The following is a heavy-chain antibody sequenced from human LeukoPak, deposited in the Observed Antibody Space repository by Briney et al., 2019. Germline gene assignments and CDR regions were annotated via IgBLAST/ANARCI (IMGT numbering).Heavy chain of an antibody. D-gene: IGHD4-17*01. V-gene: IGHV1-2*02. J-gene: IGHJ3*02. CDR1: GHTFTGYY. CDR2: INPNSGGT. CDR3: ARSDYGDLIVVAFDI. Sequence: ASVKVSCKASGHTFTGYYMHWVRQAPGQGLEWMGWINPNSGGTNYAQKFQGRVTMTRDTSISTAYMELSRLRSDDTAVYYCARSDYGDLIVVAFDIWGQGTMVTVSS.